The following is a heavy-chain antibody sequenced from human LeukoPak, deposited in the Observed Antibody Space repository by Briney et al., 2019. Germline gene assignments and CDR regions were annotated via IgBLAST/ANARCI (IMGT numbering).Heavy chain of an antibody. D-gene: IGHD4-23*01. V-gene: IGHV3-30*18. CDR2: ISYDGSNK. CDR1: GFTFSSYG. Sequence: GGSLRLSCAASGFTFSSYGMHWVRQAPGKGLEWVAAISYDGSNKYYADSVKGRFTISRDNSKNTLYLQMNSLRAEDTAVYYCAKDHTVVTSHFDYWGQGTLVTVSS. CDR3: AKDHTVVTSHFDY. J-gene: IGHJ4*02.